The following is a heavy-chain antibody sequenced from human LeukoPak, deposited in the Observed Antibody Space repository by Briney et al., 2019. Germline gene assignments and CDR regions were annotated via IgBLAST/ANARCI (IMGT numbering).Heavy chain of an antibody. Sequence: GGSLRLSCAGSGFTFSNYWMSWVRQAPGKGLEWVANIKQDGSEKYYVDALTGRFTVSRDNAKNSLYLQINSLRAGDTAVYYCAKIPATVLTRDAFDIWGQGTMVTVSS. J-gene: IGHJ3*02. CDR1: GFTFSNYW. CDR3: AKIPATVLTRDAFDI. V-gene: IGHV3-7*01. D-gene: IGHD4/OR15-4a*01. CDR2: IKQDGSEK.